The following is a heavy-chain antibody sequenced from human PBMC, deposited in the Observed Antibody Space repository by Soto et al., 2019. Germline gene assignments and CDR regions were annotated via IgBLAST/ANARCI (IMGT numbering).Heavy chain of an antibody. Sequence: QVQLVESXGXVVXXXXSLRLSCVVSGFTFRSYGMQWVRQAPGKGLEWVGLISSDGSKKDYADSVKGRFTISRDNSKNMLYLQMNSLRAEDTAVYYCVGGYYFGDYWGQGALVTVSS. D-gene: IGHD3-22*01. J-gene: IGHJ4*02. CDR3: VGGYYFGDY. CDR1: GFTFRSYG. V-gene: IGHV3-30*03. CDR2: ISSDGSKK.